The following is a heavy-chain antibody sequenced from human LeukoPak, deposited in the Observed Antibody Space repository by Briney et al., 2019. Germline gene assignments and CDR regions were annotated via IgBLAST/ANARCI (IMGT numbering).Heavy chain of an antibody. CDR1: GFTFSSYS. J-gene: IGHJ4*02. Sequence: GGSLRLSCAASGFTFSSYSRNWVRQAPGKGLEWVSSIIGNSGYIYYADSLKGRFTISRDNAKNSLYLQMNSLRAEDTAVYYCAKAVAGGGGFDYWGQGTLVTVSS. D-gene: IGHD6-19*01. CDR2: IIGNSGYI. V-gene: IGHV3-21*01. CDR3: AKAVAGGGGFDY.